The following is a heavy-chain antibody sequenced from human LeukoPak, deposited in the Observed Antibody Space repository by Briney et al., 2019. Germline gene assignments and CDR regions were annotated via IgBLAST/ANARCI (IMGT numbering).Heavy chain of an antibody. CDR3: AREDDSSLLDY. V-gene: IGHV3-64*01. CDR1: GFTFSSYA. D-gene: IGHD3-22*01. CDR2: ISSNGGST. J-gene: IGHJ4*02. Sequence: GGSLRLSCSASGFTFSSYAMHWVRQPPGKGLEYVSGISSNGGSTYYANSVKGRFTISRDNSKNTLYLQMGSLRAEDMAVYYCAREDDSSLLDYWGQGTLVTVSS.